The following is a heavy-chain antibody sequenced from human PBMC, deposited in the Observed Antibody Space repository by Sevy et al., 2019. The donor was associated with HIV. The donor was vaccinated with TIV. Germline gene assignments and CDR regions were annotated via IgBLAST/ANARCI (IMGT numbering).Heavy chain of an antibody. Sequence: GESLKISCAASGFTFSSYSMNWVRQAPGKGLEWVSSITSRSSYIYYADSVKGRFTISRDNAKNSLYLQMNSLRAEDTAVYYCARSWEQQLHDAFDIWGQGTMVTVS. D-gene: IGHD6-13*01. CDR1: GFTFSSYS. CDR3: ARSWEQQLHDAFDI. CDR2: ITSRSSYI. V-gene: IGHV3-21*01. J-gene: IGHJ3*02.